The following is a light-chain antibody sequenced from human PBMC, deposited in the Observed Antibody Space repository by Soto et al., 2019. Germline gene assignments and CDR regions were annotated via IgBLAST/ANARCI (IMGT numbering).Light chain of an antibody. CDR1: TSDVGRYDY. CDR2: DVS. J-gene: IGLJ1*01. CDR3: SSFTTSTTFV. V-gene: IGLV2-14*03. Sequence: ALAQPASVSGSPGQSITISCTGTTSDVGRYDYVSWFQQHPGKAPKLIIYDVSHWPSGVSDRFSGSKSGNTASLTISGLQAEDEADYYCSSFTTSTTFVFGTGTKVT.